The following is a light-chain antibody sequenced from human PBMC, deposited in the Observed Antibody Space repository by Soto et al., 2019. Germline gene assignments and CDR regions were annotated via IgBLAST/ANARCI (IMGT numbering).Light chain of an antibody. V-gene: IGKV1-5*03. CDR2: KAS. Sequence: DIQMTQSPSTLSASVGDRVTITCRASQSISSWLAWYQQKPGQAPKLLIYKASTLQSGVPSRFSGSGSGTDFTLAISSLQPDDSATYYCQQYNDNCTFGQGTKVEIK. J-gene: IGKJ1*01. CDR1: QSISSW. CDR3: QQYNDNCT.